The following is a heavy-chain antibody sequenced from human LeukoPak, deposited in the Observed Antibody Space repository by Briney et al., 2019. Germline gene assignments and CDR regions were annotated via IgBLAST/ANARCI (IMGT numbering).Heavy chain of an antibody. D-gene: IGHD3-22*01. CDR1: GFTFSSYE. Sequence: PGGSLRLSCAASGFTFSSYEMNWVRQAPGKGLEWVSYITGSGSNINYADSVKGRFTISRDNTKNSLYLQMSSLRAEDTAVYYCARDSRGWYRSLDPWGQGTLVTVSS. CDR2: ITGSGSNI. V-gene: IGHV3-48*03. J-gene: IGHJ5*02. CDR3: ARDSRGWYRSLDP.